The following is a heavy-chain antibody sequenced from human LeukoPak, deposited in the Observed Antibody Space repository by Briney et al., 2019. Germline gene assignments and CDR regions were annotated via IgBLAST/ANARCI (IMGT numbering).Heavy chain of an antibody. CDR1: GYTFTGYY. Sequence: VASVKVPCKASGYTFTGYYMHWVRQAPGQGLEWMGWINPNSGGTNYAQKFQGRVTMTRDTSISTAYMELSRLRSDDTAVYYCARDDLCSGGSCYETWGQGTLVTVSS. CDR3: ARDDLCSGGSCYET. CDR2: INPNSGGT. V-gene: IGHV1-2*02. J-gene: IGHJ4*02. D-gene: IGHD2-15*01.